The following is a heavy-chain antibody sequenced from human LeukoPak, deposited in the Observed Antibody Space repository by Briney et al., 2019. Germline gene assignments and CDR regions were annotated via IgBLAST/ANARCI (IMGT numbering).Heavy chain of an antibody. D-gene: IGHD1-26*01. CDR3: AKVRGSYYRGYFQH. CDR2: ISGSGGST. J-gene: IGHJ1*01. V-gene: IGHV3-23*01. CDR1: GFTFSSYA. Sequence: PGGSLRLSCAASGFTFSSYAMSWVRQAPGKGLEWVSAISGSGGSTYYADSVKGRFTISRDNSKNTLYLQMDSLRAEDTAVYYCAKVRGSYYRGYFQHWGQGTLVTVSS.